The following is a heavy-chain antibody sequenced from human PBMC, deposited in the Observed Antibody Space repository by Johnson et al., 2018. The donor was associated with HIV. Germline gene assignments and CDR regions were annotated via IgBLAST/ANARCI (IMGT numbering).Heavy chain of an antibody. Sequence: VQLVESGGGLVQPGGSLRLSCAASGFAFGSYWMHWVRQAPGKGLQWVANINQYGSEEYYVDSVKGRFTISRDNAKNSMYLQMNGLRAEDTAVYYCAKDQAVTGRGLYAFDIWGQGTMVTVSS. V-gene: IGHV3-7*05. CDR2: INQYGSEE. J-gene: IGHJ3*02. CDR1: GFAFGSYW. D-gene: IGHD6-19*01. CDR3: AKDQAVTGRGLYAFDI.